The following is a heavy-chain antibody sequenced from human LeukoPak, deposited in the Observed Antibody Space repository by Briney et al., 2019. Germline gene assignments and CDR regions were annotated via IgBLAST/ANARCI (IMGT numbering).Heavy chain of an antibody. CDR1: GFTFSSYS. V-gene: IGHV3-30*02. D-gene: IGHD3-22*01. Sequence: GGSLRLSCAASGFTFSSYSMNWVRQAPGKGLEWVAFIRYDGSNKYYADSVKGRFTISRDNSKNTLYLQMNSLRAEDMAVYHCAKSYSSGYYYPFDYWGQGTLVTVSS. J-gene: IGHJ4*02. CDR3: AKSYSSGYYYPFDY. CDR2: IRYDGSNK.